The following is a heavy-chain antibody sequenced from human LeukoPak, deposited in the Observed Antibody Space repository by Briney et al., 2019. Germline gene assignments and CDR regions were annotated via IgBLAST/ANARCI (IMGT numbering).Heavy chain of an antibody. V-gene: IGHV3-48*04. CDR3: ARGDGKFDY. CDR2: ISSSSNI. CDR1: GFTFTIFG. Sequence: GGSLRLSCAASGFTFTIFGLNWVRQAPGKGLEWISFISSSSNIYYADPVKGRFTISRDNAKNSLYLQMSSLRAEDTALYYCARGDGKFDYWGQGTLVTVSS. J-gene: IGHJ4*02.